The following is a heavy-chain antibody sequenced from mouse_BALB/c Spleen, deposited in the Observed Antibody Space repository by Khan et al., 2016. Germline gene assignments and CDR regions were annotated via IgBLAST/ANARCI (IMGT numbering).Heavy chain of an antibody. CDR3: GRSWGNLFAY. Sequence: LQESGAELVKPGASVKMSCKAAGYTFTSYNINWVKQTPGQGLEWIGAIYPGNGDTSYNQKFKAKATLTADKSSSTAYMQLSSLTSEDSADYYCGRSWGNLFAYWGQGTLVTVSA. J-gene: IGHJ3*01. D-gene: IGHD2-1*01. CDR1: GYTFTSYN. CDR2: IYPGNGDT. V-gene: IGHV1-12*01.